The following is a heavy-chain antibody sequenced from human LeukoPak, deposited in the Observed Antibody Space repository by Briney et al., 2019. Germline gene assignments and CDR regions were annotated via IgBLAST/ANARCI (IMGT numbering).Heavy chain of an antibody. CDR1: VFTFSSYA. J-gene: IGHJ4*02. V-gene: IGHV3-23*01. CDR3: AKDVSDLFGAFGSASYFDY. D-gene: IGHD3-10*02. Sequence: GGSLRLSCAASVFTFSSYAMSWVRQAPGKGLEWVSAVSGSGGSTYYADSVKGRFTISRDNSKNTLYLQMNSLRAEDTAVYYCAKDVSDLFGAFGSASYFDYWGQGTLVTVYS. CDR2: VSGSGGST.